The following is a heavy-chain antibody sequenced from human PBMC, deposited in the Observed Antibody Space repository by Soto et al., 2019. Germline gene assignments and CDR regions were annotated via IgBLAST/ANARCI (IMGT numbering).Heavy chain of an antibody. CDR2: IKSKTDGGTT. Sequence: SCKASGYTFTDYYIHWVRQAPGKGLEWVGRIKSKTDGGTTDYAAPVKGRFTISRDDSKNTLYLQMNSLKTEDTAVYYCTTDAPNPGSYYYYYGMDVWGQGTTVTVSS. D-gene: IGHD2-8*01. J-gene: IGHJ6*02. CDR1: GYTFTDYY. V-gene: IGHV3-15*01. CDR3: TTDAPNPGSYYYYYGMDV.